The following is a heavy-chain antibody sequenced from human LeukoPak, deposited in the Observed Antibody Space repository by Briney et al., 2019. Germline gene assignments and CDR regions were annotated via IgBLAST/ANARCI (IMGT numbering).Heavy chain of an antibody. CDR1: GFTFSDAS. V-gene: IGHV3-15*01. CDR2: IKSKSHGGTT. J-gene: IGHJ4*02. Sequence: PGGSLRLSCAASGFTFSDASMSWVRQAPGKGLEWLGRIKSKSHGGTTDYAAPVKARFTVSREDSKDTLYLQMNSLRTEDTAVYYCATSGQHWDVFDFWGQGTLVTVSS. CDR3: ATSGQHWDVFDF. D-gene: IGHD1-1*01.